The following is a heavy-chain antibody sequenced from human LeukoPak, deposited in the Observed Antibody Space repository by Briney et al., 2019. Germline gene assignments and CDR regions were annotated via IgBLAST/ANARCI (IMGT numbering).Heavy chain of an antibody. CDR1: GFTFSSYG. CDR3: AKDRPTVYSSSWLHFLDS. D-gene: IGHD6-13*01. J-gene: IGHJ4*02. Sequence: GGSLRLSCAASGFTFSSYGMIWVRQAPGKGLDWVSGISGSGGSTYVADSVKGRLTVSRDNSKNTLYLQMNSLRADDTAVYYCAKDRPTVYSSSWLHFLDSWGQGTLVTVSS. CDR2: ISGSGGST. V-gene: IGHV3-23*01.